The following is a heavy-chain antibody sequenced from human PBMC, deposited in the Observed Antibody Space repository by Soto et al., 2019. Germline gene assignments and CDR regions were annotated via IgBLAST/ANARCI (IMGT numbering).Heavy chain of an antibody. D-gene: IGHD3-3*01. CDR1: GYTFTSYY. CDR3: ARAFLELPFDY. J-gene: IGHJ4*02. CDR2: INPSGGST. V-gene: IGHV1-46*01. Sequence: ASVKVSCKAPGYTFTSYYMHWVRQAPGQGLEWMGIINPSGGSTSYAQKFRGRVTMTRDTSTNTVYMELSSLRSEDTAVYYCARAFLELPFDYWGQGTLVTVSS.